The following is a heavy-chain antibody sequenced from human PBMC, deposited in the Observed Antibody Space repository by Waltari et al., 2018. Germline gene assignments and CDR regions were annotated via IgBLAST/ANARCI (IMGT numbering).Heavy chain of an antibody. CDR2: IYYSGST. CDR1: GGSISSSSYY. CDR3: ARHYSGSLGRKYYFDY. Sequence: QLQLQESGPGLVKPSETLSLTCTVSGGSISSSSYYWGWISQPPGKGLEWIGSIYYSGSTYYNPSLKSRVTISVDTSKNQFSLKLSSVTAADTAVYYCARHYSGSLGRKYYFDYWGQGTLVTVSS. V-gene: IGHV4-39*01. J-gene: IGHJ4*02. D-gene: IGHD1-26*01.